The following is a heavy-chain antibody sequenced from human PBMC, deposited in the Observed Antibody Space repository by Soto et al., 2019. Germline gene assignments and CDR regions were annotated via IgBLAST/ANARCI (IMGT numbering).Heavy chain of an antibody. CDR1: GFTFSDYY. D-gene: IGHD3-22*01. CDR2: ISSSDTII. Sequence: GGSLRLSCAASGFTFSDYYMSWIRQAPGKGLEWVSYISSSDTIIYYADSVKGRFTISRDNAKNSLYLQMNSLRAEDTAVYYCARDLGYYDSSGYFDYWGQGTLVTVSS. J-gene: IGHJ4*02. CDR3: ARDLGYYDSSGYFDY. V-gene: IGHV3-11*01.